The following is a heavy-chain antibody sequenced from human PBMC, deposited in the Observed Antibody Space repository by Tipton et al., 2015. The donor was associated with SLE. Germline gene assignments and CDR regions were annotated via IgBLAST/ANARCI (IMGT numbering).Heavy chain of an antibody. V-gene: IGHV4-59*11. CDR3: ARDRGSGSYYH. Sequence: TLSLTCTVSGGSISSHYWSWIRQPPGKGLEWIGYIYYSGSTNYNPSLKSRVTISVDTSKNQFSLKLSSVTAADTAVYYCARDRGSGSYYHWGQGTLVTVSS. D-gene: IGHD3-10*01. CDR2: IYYSGST. CDR1: GGSISSHY. J-gene: IGHJ4*02.